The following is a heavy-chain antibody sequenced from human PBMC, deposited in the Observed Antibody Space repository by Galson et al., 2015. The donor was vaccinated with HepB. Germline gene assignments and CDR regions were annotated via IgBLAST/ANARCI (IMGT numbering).Heavy chain of an antibody. V-gene: IGHV4-39*01. J-gene: IGHJ4*02. D-gene: IGHD3-10*01. CDR2: IYYIGST. CDR3: ARHRLWFGEPY. CDR1: GGSISSSSYY. Sequence: ETLSLTCTISGGSISSSSYYWGWIRQPPGKGLEWIGSIYYIGSTYYNPSLKSRVTISVDTSKNQFSLKVSSVTAADTAVYYCARHRLWFGEPYWGQGTLVTVSS.